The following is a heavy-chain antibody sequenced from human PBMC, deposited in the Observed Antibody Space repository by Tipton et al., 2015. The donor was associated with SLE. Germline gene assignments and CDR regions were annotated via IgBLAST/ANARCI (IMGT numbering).Heavy chain of an antibody. CDR1: GYSFPDYW. J-gene: IGHJ4*02. D-gene: IGHD5-24*01. Sequence: QLVQSGAEVKKAGESLKISCKGFGYSFPDYWIGWVRQMPGKGLEWMGIIYPRDSDTRYSPSFKGQVTISVDKSISTAYLQWSSLKASDTAMYYWTKHGDNFRYGYWGQGTLVTVSS. V-gene: IGHV5-51*01. CDR2: IYPRDSDT. CDR3: TKHGDNFRYGY.